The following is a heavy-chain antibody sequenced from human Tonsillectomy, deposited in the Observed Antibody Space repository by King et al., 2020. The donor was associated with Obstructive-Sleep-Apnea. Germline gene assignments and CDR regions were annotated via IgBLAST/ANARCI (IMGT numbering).Heavy chain of an antibody. Sequence: MQLQELGPGLVKPSQTLSLTCTVSGGSISSGGYYWSWIRQHPGKGLEWIGYIYYSGSTYYNPSLKSRVTISVDTSKNQFSLKLSSVTAADTAVYYCARDVRSIAAHGWFDPWGQGTLVTVSS. CDR2: IYYSGST. V-gene: IGHV4-31*03. J-gene: IGHJ5*02. CDR3: ARDVRSIAAHGWFDP. D-gene: IGHD6-6*01. CDR1: GGSISSGGYY.